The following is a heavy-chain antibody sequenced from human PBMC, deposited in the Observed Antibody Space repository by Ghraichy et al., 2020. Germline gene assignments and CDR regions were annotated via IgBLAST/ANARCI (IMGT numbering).Heavy chain of an antibody. CDR3: ARYSSGWASRLDY. Sequence: ASVKVSCKASGYTFSNNYMNWVRQAPGQGLEWMGIINPSGGSTVYAQKFQGRVTMTRDTSTSTVYMELSSLRSEDTAVYYCARYSSGWASRLDYWGQGTLVTVSS. CDR2: INPSGGST. D-gene: IGHD6-19*01. J-gene: IGHJ4*02. CDR1: GYTFSNNY. V-gene: IGHV1-46*03.